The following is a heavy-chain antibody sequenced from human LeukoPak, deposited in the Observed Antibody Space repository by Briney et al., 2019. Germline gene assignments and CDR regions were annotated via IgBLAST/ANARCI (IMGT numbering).Heavy chain of an antibody. CDR1: GYTFTSYD. CDR3: ARGPRIAAQDNWFDP. J-gene: IGHJ5*02. D-gene: IGHD6-6*01. CDR2: MNPNSGST. Sequence: GASVKVSCKASGYTFTSYDINWVRQATGQGLEWMGWMNPNSGSTGYAQKFQGRVTMTRNTSISTAYMELSSLRSEDTAVHYCARGPRIAAQDNWFDPWGQGTLVTVSS. V-gene: IGHV1-8*01.